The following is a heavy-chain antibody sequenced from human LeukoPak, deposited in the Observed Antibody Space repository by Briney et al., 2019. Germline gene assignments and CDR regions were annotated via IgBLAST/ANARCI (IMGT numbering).Heavy chain of an antibody. D-gene: IGHD1-1*01. J-gene: IGHJ4*02. Sequence: PSQALSLXCIVSGDSISSGSYYWTWHRQPAGKGPEWIGRIHTSGNTNYSPSLKSRVTISRDTSKNQFSLRLTSVTAADTAVYYCVRDWNGDYFDYWGQGTLVTVSS. V-gene: IGHV4-61*02. CDR1: GDSISSGSYY. CDR3: VRDWNGDYFDY. CDR2: IHTSGNT.